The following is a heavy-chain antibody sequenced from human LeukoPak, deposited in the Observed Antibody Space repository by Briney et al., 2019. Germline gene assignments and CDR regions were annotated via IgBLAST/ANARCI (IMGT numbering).Heavy chain of an antibody. CDR2: LYSGSDT. J-gene: IGHJ2*01. Sequence: PGGSLTLSCAASGFSVSLNYMNWVRQAPGKGLEWVSILYSGSDTYYADSAKGRFTISRDSSKNMLFLHMNSLRVEDTALYYCARVGDHFHWYLDLWGRGTLVTVSS. D-gene: IGHD3-3*02. CDR3: ARVGDHFHWYLDL. CDR1: GFSVSLNY. V-gene: IGHV3-53*01.